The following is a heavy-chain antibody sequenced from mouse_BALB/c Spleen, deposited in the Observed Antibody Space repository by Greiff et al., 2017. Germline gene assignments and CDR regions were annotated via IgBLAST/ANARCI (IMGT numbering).Heavy chain of an antibody. Sequence: EVKLMESGGDLVQPGGSRKLSCAASGFTFSSFGMHWVRQAPEKGLEWVAYISSGSSTIYYADTVKGRFTISRDNPKNTLFLQMTSLRSEDTAMYYCARVGNYVGYYAMDYWGQGTSVTVSS. D-gene: IGHD2-1*01. J-gene: IGHJ4*01. CDR1: GFTFSSFG. V-gene: IGHV5-17*02. CDR3: ARVGNYVGYYAMDY. CDR2: ISSGSSTI.